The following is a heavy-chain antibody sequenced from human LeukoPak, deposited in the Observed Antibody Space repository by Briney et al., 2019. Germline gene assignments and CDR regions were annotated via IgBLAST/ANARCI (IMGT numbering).Heavy chain of an antibody. D-gene: IGHD3-10*01. CDR3: AREDGMFDYYGSGSHQGENWFDP. CDR1: GGSISSYY. CDR2: IYTSGST. J-gene: IGHJ5*02. V-gene: IGHV4-4*07. Sequence: SETLSLTCTVSGGSISSYYWSWIRQPAGKGLEWIGRIYTSGSTNYNPSLKSRVTMSVDTSKNQFSLKLSSVTAADTAVYYCAREDGMFDYYGSGSHQGENWFDPWGQGTLVTVSS.